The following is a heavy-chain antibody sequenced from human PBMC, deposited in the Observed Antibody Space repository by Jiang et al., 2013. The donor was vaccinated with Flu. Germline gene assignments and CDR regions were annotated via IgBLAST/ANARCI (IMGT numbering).Heavy chain of an antibody. CDR2: ISYDGSNN. CDR3: ASYSGSYLY. V-gene: IGHV3-30-3*01. Sequence: AVISYDGSNNNYADSVKGRFTISRDNSKNTLYLQMNSLRAEDTAVYYCASYSGSYLYWGQGTLVTVSS. J-gene: IGHJ4*02. D-gene: IGHD1-26*01.